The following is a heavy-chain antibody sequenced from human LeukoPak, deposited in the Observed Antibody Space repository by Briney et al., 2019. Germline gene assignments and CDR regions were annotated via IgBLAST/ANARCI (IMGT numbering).Heavy chain of an antibody. V-gene: IGHV3-21*06. CDR3: ARVTIPSASAFDY. D-gene: IGHD2-2*01. Sequence: GGSLRLSCAASGFTFSSYDMNWVRQAPGKGLEWVSSISSTSTSISYADSVKGRFTISRDNAKNSLYLQVNSLRVEDTALYYCARVTIPSASAFDYWGQGTLVTVSS. CDR2: ISSTSTSI. CDR1: GFTFSSYD. J-gene: IGHJ4*02.